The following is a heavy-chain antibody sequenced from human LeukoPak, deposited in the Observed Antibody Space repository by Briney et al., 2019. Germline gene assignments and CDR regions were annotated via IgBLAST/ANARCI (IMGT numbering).Heavy chain of an antibody. D-gene: IGHD3-10*01. Sequence: GASVKVSCKASGFTFTSSAMQWVRQARGQRLEWIGWIVVGSGNTNYAQKFQERVTITRDMSTSTAYMELSSLRSDDTAVYYCARDREAIWFGELLFALDYWGQGTLVTVSS. J-gene: IGHJ4*02. CDR3: ARDREAIWFGELLFALDY. CDR2: IVVGSGNT. V-gene: IGHV1-58*02. CDR1: GFTFTSSA.